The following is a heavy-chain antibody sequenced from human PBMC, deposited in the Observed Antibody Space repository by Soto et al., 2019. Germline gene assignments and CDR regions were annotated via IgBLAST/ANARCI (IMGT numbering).Heavy chain of an antibody. CDR3: ARHGSYYYDSSGQIDY. CDR2: IYYSGST. Sequence: LPETLSLTCTVSGGSISSSSYYWGWIRQPPGKGMERIGSIYYSGSTYYNPSLKSRATISVDTSKNQFSLKLSSVTAADTALYYCARHGSYYYDSSGQIDYWGQGTLVTVSS. CDR1: GGSISSSSYY. J-gene: IGHJ4*02. D-gene: IGHD3-22*01. V-gene: IGHV4-39*01.